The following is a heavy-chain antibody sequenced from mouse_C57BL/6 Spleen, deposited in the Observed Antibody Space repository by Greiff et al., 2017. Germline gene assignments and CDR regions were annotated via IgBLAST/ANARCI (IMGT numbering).Heavy chain of an antibody. V-gene: IGHV1-50*01. D-gene: IGHD1-1*01. CDR2: IDPSDSYT. Sequence: QVQLQQPGAELVKPGASVKLSCKASGYTFTSYWMQWVKQRPGQGLEWIGEIDPSDSYTNYNQKFKGKATLTVDTASSTAYMQLSSLTSEDSAVYYCARWEVVGENYAMDYWGQGTSVTVSS. J-gene: IGHJ4*01. CDR3: ARWEVVGENYAMDY. CDR1: GYTFTSYW.